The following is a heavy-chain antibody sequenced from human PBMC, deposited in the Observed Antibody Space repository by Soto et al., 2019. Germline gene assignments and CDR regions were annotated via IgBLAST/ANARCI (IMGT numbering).Heavy chain of an antibody. CDR2: ISYDGSNK. CDR3: AKAPGIAAAGTNFDY. J-gene: IGHJ4*01. Sequence: GGSLRLSCAASGFTFSSYAMHWVRQAPGKGLEWVAVISYDGSNKYYADSVKGRFTISRDNSKNTLYLQMNSLRAEDTAVYYCAKAPGIAAAGTNFDYWGHGTLVTVSS. CDR1: GFTFSSYA. V-gene: IGHV3-30-3*01. D-gene: IGHD6-13*01.